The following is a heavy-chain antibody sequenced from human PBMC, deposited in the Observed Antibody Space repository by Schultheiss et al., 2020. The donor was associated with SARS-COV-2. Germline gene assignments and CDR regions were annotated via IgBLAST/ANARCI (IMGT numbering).Heavy chain of an antibody. D-gene: IGHD3-16*01. CDR2: TSYDGSNK. CDR1: GFTFSSYG. Sequence: GGSLRLSCAASGFTFSSYGMHWVRQAPGKGLEWVAVTSYDGSNKYYADSVKGRVTISRDNSKNTLYLQMNSLRSDDTAVYYCARAGGAYYYYYGMDVWGQGTTVTVSS. CDR3: ARAGGAYYYYYGMDV. J-gene: IGHJ6*02. V-gene: IGHV3-30*19.